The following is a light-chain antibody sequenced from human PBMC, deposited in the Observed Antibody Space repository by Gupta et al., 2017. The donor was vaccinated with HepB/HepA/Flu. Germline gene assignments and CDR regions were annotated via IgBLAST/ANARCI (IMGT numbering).Light chain of an antibody. CDR2: SNN. CDR1: SSNIGSNT. J-gene: IGLJ2*01. Sequence: QSVLTQPPSASGTPGQRVTISCSGSSSNIGSNTVNWYQQLPGTAPKLLIYSNNQRPAGVPAGWSGSKSGTSASLAIVGPQSKDEGNYYCAAREYSVDGRVVGGGTGLSVL. V-gene: IGLV1-44*01. CDR3: AAREYSVDGRV.